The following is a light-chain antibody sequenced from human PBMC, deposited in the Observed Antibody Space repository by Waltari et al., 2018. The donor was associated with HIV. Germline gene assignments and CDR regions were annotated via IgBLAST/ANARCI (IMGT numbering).Light chain of an antibody. CDR1: GSDVGTSKY. J-gene: IGLJ2*01. CDR3: TSYTTSTTLI. CDR2: EVF. V-gene: IGLV2-14*01. Sequence: SALTQPASVSGSPGQSITISCSGTGSDVGTSKYVSWYQQHPGKAPKLLIYEVFNRPSGISNRFSGSKSGNTVSLTVSGLRTEDEADYYCTSYTTSTTLIFGGGTTVTVL.